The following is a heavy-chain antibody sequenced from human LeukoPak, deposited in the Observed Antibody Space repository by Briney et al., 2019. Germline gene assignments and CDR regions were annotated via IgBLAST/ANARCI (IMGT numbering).Heavy chain of an antibody. J-gene: IGHJ3*02. CDR2: IYYSGST. Sequence: PSETLSLTCTVSGGPISSYYWSWIRQPPGKGLEWIGYIYYSGSTNYNPSLKSRVTISVDTSKNQFSLKPSSVTAADTAVYYCARERNYDFWSGYYTGAFDIWGQGTMVTVSS. CDR1: GGPISSYY. V-gene: IGHV4-59*01. D-gene: IGHD3-3*01. CDR3: ARERNYDFWSGYYTGAFDI.